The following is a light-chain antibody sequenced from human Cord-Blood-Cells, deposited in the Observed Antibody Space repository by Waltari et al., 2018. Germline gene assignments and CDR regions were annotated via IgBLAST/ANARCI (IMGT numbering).Light chain of an antibody. J-gene: IGKJ1*01. CDR2: YAS. CDR1: QSIGSS. Sequence: EIVLTQSPDVQSVTPTEKVTITGRARQSIGSSLHWYQQKPDQSPKLLIKYASQSFSGVPSSFSGSGSGTDFTLTINSLEAEDAATYYCHQSSSLPWTFGQGTKVEIK. V-gene: IGKV6-21*01. CDR3: HQSSSLPWT.